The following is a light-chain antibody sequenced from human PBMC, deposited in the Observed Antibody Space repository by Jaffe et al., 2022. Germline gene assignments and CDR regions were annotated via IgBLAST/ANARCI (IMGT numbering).Light chain of an antibody. Sequence: QSVLTQPPSASGTPGQRVTISCSGSSSNIGSNYVYWYQQLPGTAPKLLIYRNNQRPSGVPDRFSGSKSGTSASLAISGLRSEDEADYYCAAWDDSLSALVFGGGTMLTVL. CDR1: SSNIGSNY. CDR3: AAWDDSLSALV. J-gene: IGLJ3*02. V-gene: IGLV1-47*01. CDR2: RNN.